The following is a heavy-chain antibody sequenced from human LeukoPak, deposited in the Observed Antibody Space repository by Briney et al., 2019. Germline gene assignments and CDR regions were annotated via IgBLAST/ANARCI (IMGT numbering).Heavy chain of an antibody. D-gene: IGHD5-24*01. V-gene: IGHV5-51*01. CDR2: THPGDSDT. Sequence: GESLKISCEGSGYEFTSYWIAWVRQMPGKGLEWMGITHPGDSDTRYSPSFQGQVTISADKSISTAYLQWSSLKASDTAMYYCSRARRWLQSFCFDPWGQGTLVTVSS. J-gene: IGHJ5*02. CDR1: GYEFTSYW. CDR3: SRARRWLQSFCFDP.